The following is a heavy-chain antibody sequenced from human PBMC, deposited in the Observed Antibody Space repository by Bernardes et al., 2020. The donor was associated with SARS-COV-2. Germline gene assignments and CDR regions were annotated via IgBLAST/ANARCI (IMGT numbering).Heavy chain of an antibody. CDR1: GFSVNTNY. D-gene: IGHD3-3*01. J-gene: IGHJ4*02. CDR2: TYSGDNT. Sequence: GGSLRLSCEASGFSVNTNYMTWVRQAPGKGLEWVSITYSGDNTYYADSVKGRFTIFRDSSKNILTLQMNSLRVEDTAIYYCGTNFDFWSGHYISLDYWGQGTLVTVSS. CDR3: GTNFDFWSGHYISLDY. V-gene: IGHV3-53*01.